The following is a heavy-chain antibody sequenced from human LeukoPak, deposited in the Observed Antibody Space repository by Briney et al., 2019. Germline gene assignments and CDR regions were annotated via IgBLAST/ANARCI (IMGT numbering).Heavy chain of an antibody. CDR1: GGSFSGYY. D-gene: IGHD3-16*02. V-gene: IGHV4-34*01. CDR2: TNHSGST. CDR3: ARSIYDYVWGSYPPGFDP. J-gene: IGHJ5*02. Sequence: SETLSLTCAVYGGSFSGYYWSWIRQPPGKGLEWIGETNHSGSTNYNPSLKSRVTISVDTSKNQFSLKLSSVTAADTAVYYCARSIYDYVWGSYPPGFDPWGQGTLVTVSS.